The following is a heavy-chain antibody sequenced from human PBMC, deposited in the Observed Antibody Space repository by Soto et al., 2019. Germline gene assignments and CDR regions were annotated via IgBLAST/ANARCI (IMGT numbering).Heavy chain of an antibody. Sequence: QVQLVESGGGVVQPGRSLRLSCAASGFTFSRYALHWVRQAPGKGLEWVSVISYDGSNKYYTDSVKARFTISRDNSKNTLYLQMNSLTTEDTAVYYCARDSWNRPSNWFDPWCQGTRVTVSS. CDR1: GFTFSRYA. D-gene: IGHD1-1*01. CDR3: ARDSWNRPSNWFDP. J-gene: IGHJ5*02. CDR2: ISYDGSNK. V-gene: IGHV3-30-3*01.